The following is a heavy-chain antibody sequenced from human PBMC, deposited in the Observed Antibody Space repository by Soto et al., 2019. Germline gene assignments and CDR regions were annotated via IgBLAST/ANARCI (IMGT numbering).Heavy chain of an antibody. CDR1: GFSFSSNV. Sequence: GGSLRLSCAASGFSFSSNVMSWVRQAPGKGLEWVLAISDSGDNTYYADSVKGRFSISRDNSENTLYLQMNTLRAEDTAIYYCAKGAYYDFWSGYSAFDFWGQGT. V-gene: IGHV3-23*01. D-gene: IGHD3-3*01. J-gene: IGHJ4*02. CDR3: AKGAYYDFWSGYSAFDF. CDR2: ISDSGDNT.